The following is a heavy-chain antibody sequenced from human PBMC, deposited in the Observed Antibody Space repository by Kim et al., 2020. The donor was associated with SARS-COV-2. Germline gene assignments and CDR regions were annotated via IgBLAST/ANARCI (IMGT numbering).Heavy chain of an antibody. CDR3: ARVPYCSSTSCYRIFDY. J-gene: IGHJ4*02. CDR2: IDPSDSYT. CDR1: GYSFTSYW. D-gene: IGHD2-2*01. Sequence: GESLKISCKGSGYSFTSYWISWVRQMPGKGLEWMGRIDPSDSYTNYSPSFQGHVTISADKSISTAYLQWSSLKASDTAMYYCARVPYCSSTSCYRIFDYWGQGTLVTVSS. V-gene: IGHV5-10-1*01.